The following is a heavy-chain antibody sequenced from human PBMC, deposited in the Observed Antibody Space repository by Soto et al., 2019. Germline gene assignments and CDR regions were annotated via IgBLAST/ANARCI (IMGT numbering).Heavy chain of an antibody. J-gene: IGHJ6*03. D-gene: IGHD4-17*01. CDR3: ARAKYGDYEGHYYYYYMDV. Sequence: TSETLSLTCTVSGGSISSYYWSWIRQPTGKGLEWIGYIYYSGSTNYNPSLKSRVTISVDTSKNQVSLKLSSVTAADTAVYYCARAKYGDYEGHYYYYYMDVWGKGTTVTVSS. CDR2: IYYSGST. CDR1: GGSISSYY. V-gene: IGHV4-59*08.